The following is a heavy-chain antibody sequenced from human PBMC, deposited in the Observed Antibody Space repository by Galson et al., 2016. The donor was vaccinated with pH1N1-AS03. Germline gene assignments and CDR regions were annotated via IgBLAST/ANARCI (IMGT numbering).Heavy chain of an antibody. Sequence: SLRLSCAASGFTFSSYWMHWVRHLPGKGLVWVSGIDSDGSNTYYADSVRGRFTISRDNAKNTLYLQMNSLRAEDTALYYCADPFALPWGQGTLITVSS. CDR3: ADPFALP. CDR2: IDSDGSNT. V-gene: IGHV3-74*01. CDR1: GFTFSSYW. D-gene: IGHD2/OR15-2a*01. J-gene: IGHJ4*02.